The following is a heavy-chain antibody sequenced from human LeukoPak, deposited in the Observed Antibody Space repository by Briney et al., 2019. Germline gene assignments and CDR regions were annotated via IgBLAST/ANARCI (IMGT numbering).Heavy chain of an antibody. CDR1: GYTFTGYY. CDR2: INPDSGAT. D-gene: IGHD3-16*01. CDR3: ARDGGFDY. J-gene: IGHJ4*02. V-gene: IGHV1-2*02. Sequence: VASVKVTCKASGYTFTGYYIHWVRQAPGQGLEWMGWINPDSGATNYAQKFQGRVTMTRDTSISTAYMELSRLIPDDTAVYYCARDGGFDYWGQGTLVTVSS.